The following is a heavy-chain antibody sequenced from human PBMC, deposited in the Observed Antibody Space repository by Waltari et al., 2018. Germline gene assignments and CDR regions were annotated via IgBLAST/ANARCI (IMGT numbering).Heavy chain of an antibody. CDR1: GFTFRNFF. CDR2: IRYDGNNK. J-gene: IGHJ3*01. CDR3: VKDGDYFVPGYDAFDV. Sequence: VHLEEFGGGVVQPGVSLAPSCAASGFTFRNFFLPGVRQAPGKGLQWLTFIRYDGNNKYYADSVKGRFIISRDNSKNTLYLQINSLRADDTAIYYCVKDGDYFVPGYDAFDVWGQGTMVTVSS. V-gene: IGHV3-30*02. D-gene: IGHD4-17*01.